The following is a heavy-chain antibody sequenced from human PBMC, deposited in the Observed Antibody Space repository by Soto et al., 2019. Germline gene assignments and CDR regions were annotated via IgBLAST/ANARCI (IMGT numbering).Heavy chain of an antibody. CDR2: ISSNGGST. Sequence: GGSLRLSCSASGFTFSSYAMHWVRQAPGKGLEYVSAISSNGGSTYYADSVKGRFTISRDNSKNTLYLQMSSLRAEDTAVYYCVKEGRDGYNFAERHFDYWGQGTLVTVSS. J-gene: IGHJ4*02. D-gene: IGHD1-1*01. CDR3: VKEGRDGYNFAERHFDY. V-gene: IGHV3-64D*08. CDR1: GFTFSSYA.